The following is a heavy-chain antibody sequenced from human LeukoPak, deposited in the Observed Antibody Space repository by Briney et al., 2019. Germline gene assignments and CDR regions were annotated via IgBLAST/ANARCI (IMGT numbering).Heavy chain of an antibody. CDR3: AREVDYGGSFDY. J-gene: IGHJ4*02. CDR1: GFTFSDYY. D-gene: IGHD4-23*01. V-gene: IGHV3-11*01. Sequence: GGSLRLSCAASGFTFSDYYMSWIRQAPGKGLEWVSYISSSGSTIYYEDSVKGRFTISRDNAKNSLYLQMNSLGAEDTAVYYCAREVDYGGSFDYWGQGTLVTVSS. CDR2: ISSSGSTI.